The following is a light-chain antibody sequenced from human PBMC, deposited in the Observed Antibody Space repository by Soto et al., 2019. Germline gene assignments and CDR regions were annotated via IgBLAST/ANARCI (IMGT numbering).Light chain of an antibody. V-gene: IGLV2-14*01. CDR1: SSDVGGYIY. CDR2: DVT. J-gene: IGLJ1*01. Sequence: QSALTQPASVSGSPGQSITISCTGTSSDVGGYIYVSWYQQHPGKAPKLMMYDVTDRPSGVSNRFSGSKSGNTASLTISGIQAEDEADYYCSSYTSSGTLVFGTGTKVTVL. CDR3: SSYTSSGTLV.